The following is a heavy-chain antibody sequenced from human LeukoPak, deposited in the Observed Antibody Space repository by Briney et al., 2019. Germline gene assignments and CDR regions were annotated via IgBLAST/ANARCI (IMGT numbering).Heavy chain of an antibody. CDR2: IGSSGATQ. V-gene: IGHV3-23*01. CDR3: ARVFSTYYFDY. Sequence: PGGSLRLSCAASGFTFSNYAMRWVRQAPPTGLQWVSAIGSSGATQHYADAVKGRFTISRDNSKNTVYLQMNSLRGEDTAVYYCARVFSTYYFDYWGQGTLVTVSS. CDR1: GFTFSNYA. D-gene: IGHD3-3*02. J-gene: IGHJ4*02.